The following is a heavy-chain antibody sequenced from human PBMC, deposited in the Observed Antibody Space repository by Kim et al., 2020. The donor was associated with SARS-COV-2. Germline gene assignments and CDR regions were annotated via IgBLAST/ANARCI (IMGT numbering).Heavy chain of an antibody. CDR2: INPSGGST. D-gene: IGHD2-2*01. CDR1: GYTFTSYY. CDR3: ARDSFPRYCSSTSCYSDNWFDP. V-gene: IGHV1-46*01. Sequence: ASVKVSCKASGYTFTSYYMHWVRQAPGQGLEWMGIINPSGGSTSYAQEFQGRVTMTRDTSTSTVYMELSSLRSEDTAVYYCARDSFPRYCSSTSCYSDNWFDPWGQGTLVTVSS. J-gene: IGHJ5*02.